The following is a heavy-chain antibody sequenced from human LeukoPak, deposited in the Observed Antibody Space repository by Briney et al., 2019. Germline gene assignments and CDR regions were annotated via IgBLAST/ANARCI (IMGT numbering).Heavy chain of an antibody. CDR1: EFTFSSYS. Sequence: GGSLRLSCAASEFTFSSYSMNWVRQAPGKGLEWVSSISSSSSYIHYADSVKGRFTISRDNAKNSLYLQMNILRAEDTAVYFCARFETCQCDDVFDIWGQGTMVTVSS. J-gene: IGHJ3*02. V-gene: IGHV3-21*01. CDR3: ARFETCQCDDVFDI. D-gene: IGHD3-9*01. CDR2: ISSSSSYI.